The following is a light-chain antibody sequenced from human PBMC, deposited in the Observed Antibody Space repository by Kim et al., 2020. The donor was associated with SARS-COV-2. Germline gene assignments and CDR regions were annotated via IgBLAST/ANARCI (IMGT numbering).Light chain of an antibody. CDR1: SSDVGSYNL. V-gene: IGLV2-23*02. J-gene: IGLJ1*01. CDR2: EVR. Sequence: GQSITISCTGTSSDVGSYNLVSWYQQHPGKAPKLMIYEVRKRPSGVSNRFSGSKSGNTASLTISGLQAEDEADYYCCSYAGSRTDVFGTGTKVTVL. CDR3: CSYAGSRTDV.